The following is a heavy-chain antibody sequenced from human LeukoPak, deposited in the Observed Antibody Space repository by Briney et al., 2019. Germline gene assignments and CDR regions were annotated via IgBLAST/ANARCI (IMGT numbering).Heavy chain of an antibody. Sequence: SVKVSCKASGGTFSSYAISWVRQAPGQGLEWMGGIIPIFGTANYAQKFQGRVTITADESTSTAYMELSSLRSEDTAVYYCARFGSSGYYSVGDWFDPWGQGTLVTVSS. CDR3: ARFGSSGYYSVGDWFDP. CDR2: IIPIFGTA. V-gene: IGHV1-69*01. J-gene: IGHJ5*02. D-gene: IGHD3-22*01. CDR1: GGTFSSYA.